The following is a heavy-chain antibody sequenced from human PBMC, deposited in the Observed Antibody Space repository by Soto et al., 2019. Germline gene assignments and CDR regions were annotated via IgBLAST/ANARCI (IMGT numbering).Heavy chain of an antibody. CDR2: INDRGSI. J-gene: IGHJ2*01. CDR3: ARESYDILNGPHWVWYFDL. Sequence: QVQLQQWGAGALRPLETLSLTCGVSGGSFSGYYLAWIRQSPGKGLEWIGEINDRGSINYNRSLKSRVSISVDTSNNHYSLSLGSVTAADTGVYYCARESYDILNGPHWVWYFDLWGRGTLVTVSS. D-gene: IGHD3-9*01. CDR1: GGSFSGYY. V-gene: IGHV4-34*01.